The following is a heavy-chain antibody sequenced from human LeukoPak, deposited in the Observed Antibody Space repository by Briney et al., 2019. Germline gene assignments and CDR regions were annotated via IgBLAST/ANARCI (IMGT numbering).Heavy chain of an antibody. CDR2: IIPIFGTA. D-gene: IGHD4-11*01. J-gene: IGHJ5*02. Sequence: SVRVSCKASGGTFSSYAISWVRQAPGQGLEWMGGIIPIFGTANYAQKFQGRVTITADESTSTAYMELSSLRSEDTAVYYCARDHPPMSMVTTVKRWENWFDPWGQGTLVTVSS. CDR1: GGTFSSYA. CDR3: ARDHPPMSMVTTVKRWENWFDP. V-gene: IGHV1-69*13.